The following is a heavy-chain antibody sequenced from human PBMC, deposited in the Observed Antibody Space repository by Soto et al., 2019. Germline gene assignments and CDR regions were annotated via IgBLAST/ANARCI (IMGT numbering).Heavy chain of an antibody. Sequence: PSETLSLTCTVSGGSISSYYWSWIRQPPGKGLGWIGYIYYSGSTNYNPSLKSRVTISVDTSKNQFSLKLSSVTAADTAVYYCARESPYYDILAPNAFDIWGQGTMVTVSS. CDR1: GGSISSYY. D-gene: IGHD3-9*01. CDR3: ARESPYYDILAPNAFDI. CDR2: IYYSGST. J-gene: IGHJ3*02. V-gene: IGHV4-59*01.